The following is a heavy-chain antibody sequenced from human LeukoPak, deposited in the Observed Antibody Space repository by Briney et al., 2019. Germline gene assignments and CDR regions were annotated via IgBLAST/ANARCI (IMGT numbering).Heavy chain of an antibody. V-gene: IGHV3-21*01. Sequence: GGSLRLSCAASGFTFSSYSMNWVRQAPGKGLEWVSSISSSSSYICYADSVKGRFTISRDNAKNSLYLQMNSLRAEDTAVYYCARDVPSYCSGGSCYKAYDYWGQGTLVTVSS. J-gene: IGHJ4*02. CDR1: GFTFSSYS. CDR3: ARDVPSYCSGGSCYKAYDY. D-gene: IGHD2-15*01. CDR2: ISSSSSYI.